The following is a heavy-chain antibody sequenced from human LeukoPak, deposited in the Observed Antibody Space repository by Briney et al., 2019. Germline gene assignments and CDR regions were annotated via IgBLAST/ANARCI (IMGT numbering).Heavy chain of an antibody. V-gene: IGHV1-2*02. J-gene: IGHJ6*02. Sequence: ASVKVSCKASGYTFTGYYMHWVRQAPGQGLEWMGWINPNSGGTNYAQKFQGRVTMTRDTSISTAYMELSRLRSDDTAVHYCARDRSGLAGTFTYDFWSGYYRGMDVWGQGTTVTVSS. CDR1: GYTFTGYY. CDR3: ARDRSGLAGTFTYDFWSGYYRGMDV. D-gene: IGHD3-3*01. CDR2: INPNSGGT.